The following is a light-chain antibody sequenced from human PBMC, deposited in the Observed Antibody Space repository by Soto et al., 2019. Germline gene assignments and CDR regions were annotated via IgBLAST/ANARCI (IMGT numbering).Light chain of an antibody. CDR2: GAS. CDR1: QSVSSSY. J-gene: IGKJ2*01. CDR3: QQYGSSPYI. V-gene: IGKV3-20*01. Sequence: EIVLTQSPGTLSLSPGERATLSCRASQSVSSSYLAWNQQKPGQAPRLLIYGASIRATGIPDRFSGSGSGTDFTLTISRLEPEDFAVYYCQQYGSSPYIFGQGTKLEIK.